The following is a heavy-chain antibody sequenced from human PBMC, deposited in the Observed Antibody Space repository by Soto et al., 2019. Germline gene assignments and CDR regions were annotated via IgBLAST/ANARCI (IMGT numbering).Heavy chain of an antibody. J-gene: IGHJ6*02. CDR3: ATPALSSRWYDYYYGMDV. V-gene: IGHV1-24*01. CDR2: FDPGDGET. D-gene: IGHD6-19*01. Sequence: ASVKVSCKVSGYTLTELSMHWVRQAPGKGLEWMGGFDPGDGETIYAQKFQGRVTMTEDTSTDTAYMELSSLRSEDTAVYYCATPALSSRWYDYYYGMDVWGQGTTVTVSS. CDR1: GYTLTELS.